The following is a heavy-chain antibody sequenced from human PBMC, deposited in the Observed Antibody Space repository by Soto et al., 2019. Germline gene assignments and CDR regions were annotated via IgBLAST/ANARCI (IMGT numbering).Heavy chain of an antibody. Sequence: ASVKVSCKASGGTFSSYAISWVRQAPGQGLEWMGGIIPIFGTANYAQKFQGRVTITADESTSTAYMELSSLRSEDTAVYYCARAPTPVYDSSGYDFDYWGQGTLVTVSS. CDR3: ARAPTPVYDSSGYDFDY. J-gene: IGHJ4*02. CDR2: IIPIFGTA. CDR1: GGTFSSYA. D-gene: IGHD3-22*01. V-gene: IGHV1-69*13.